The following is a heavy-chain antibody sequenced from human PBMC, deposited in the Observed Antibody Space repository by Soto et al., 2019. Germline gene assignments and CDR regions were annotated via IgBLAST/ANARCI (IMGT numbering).Heavy chain of an antibody. V-gene: IGHV4-39*01. Sequence: QVQLQGSGPGLVRPSETLSLTCTVSGASISTNHHNWAWVRQPPGKGLEWMGNIHYRGDTYFNPSLGSRLSMSVDTSKNQFSLKLTSVTAADTAVYYCARLPTGYPNWFNPWDQGTLVTVSS. J-gene: IGHJ5*02. CDR2: IHYRGDT. CDR1: GASISTNHHN. D-gene: IGHD3-9*01. CDR3: ARLPTGYPNWFNP.